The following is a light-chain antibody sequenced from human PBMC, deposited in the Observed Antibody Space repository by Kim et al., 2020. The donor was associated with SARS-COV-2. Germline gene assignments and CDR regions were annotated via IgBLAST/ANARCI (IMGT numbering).Light chain of an antibody. CDR1: QDIRND. J-gene: IGKJ1*01. V-gene: IGKV1-6*01. CDR2: AAT. Sequence: AIQMTQSPSSLSASVGDRVTITCRASQDIRNDLGWYQQRPGKAPRLLIFAATALQSRVPSRFSGSGSGTEFILTINSLQPEDFATYFCQQDHNYPRTFGQGTKWRS. CDR3: QQDHNYPRT.